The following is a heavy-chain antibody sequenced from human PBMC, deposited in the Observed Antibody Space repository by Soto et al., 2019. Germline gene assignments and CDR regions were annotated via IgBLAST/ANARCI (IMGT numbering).Heavy chain of an antibody. D-gene: IGHD6-13*01. J-gene: IGHJ3*02. V-gene: IGHV1-18*01. CDR1: GYTFTSYG. CDR2: ISAYNGNT. CDR3: ARGHRPSIAAAGTADGFDT. Sequence: ASVKVSCKASGYTFTSYGISWVRQAPGQGLEWMGWISAYNGNTNYAQKLQGRVTMTTDTSTSTAYMELRSLRSDDTAVYYCARGHRPSIAAAGTADGFDTWGQGTMVTVAS.